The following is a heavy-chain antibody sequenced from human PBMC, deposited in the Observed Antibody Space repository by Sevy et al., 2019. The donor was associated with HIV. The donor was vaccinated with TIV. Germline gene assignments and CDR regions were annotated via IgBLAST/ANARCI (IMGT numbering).Heavy chain of an antibody. V-gene: IGHV3-74*01. CDR2: INTDGKII. Sequence: GGSLRLSCAASGFTFTSDYMHWVPQPPGKGLVWVSHINTDGKIIRYADSVKGRFTTSRDNAKNTLYLQMNSLRAEDTAVYYCARGSRGTFGSWGQGTLVTVSS. J-gene: IGHJ4*02. CDR3: ARGSRGTFGS. CDR1: GFTFTSDY. D-gene: IGHD1-26*01.